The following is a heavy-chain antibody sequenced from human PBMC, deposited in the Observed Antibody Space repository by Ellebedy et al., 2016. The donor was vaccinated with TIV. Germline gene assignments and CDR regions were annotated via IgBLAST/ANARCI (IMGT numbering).Heavy chain of an antibody. CDR1: GFTFSGYA. CDR3: ASSRYPYYMGNTIFVY. V-gene: IGHV3-23*01. J-gene: IGHJ4*02. D-gene: IGHD3-10*01. Sequence: GESLKISCVASGFTFSGYAMSWVRQAPGKGLEWVSGINNGGRTTSYADSVKGRFTISRDNSRSTLYLQMNSLRAEDSAVSYCASSRYPYYMGNTIFVYWGQGTLVTVSS. CDR2: INNGGRTT.